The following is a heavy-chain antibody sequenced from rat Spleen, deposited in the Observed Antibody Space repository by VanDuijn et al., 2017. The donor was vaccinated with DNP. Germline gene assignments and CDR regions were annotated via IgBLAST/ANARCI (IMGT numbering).Heavy chain of an antibody. Sequence: EVQLVESGGGLVQPGRSLRLSCGGSGFIFSDYNMAWVRQAPAKGLEWVAYIGSAAYAPYYGDSVKGRFTISRDNAKSTLYLQMNSLRSEDMATYYCVRWNSGHFDYWGQGVMVTVSS. D-gene: IGHD4-3*01. J-gene: IGHJ2*01. CDR2: IGSAAYAP. CDR1: GFIFSDYN. CDR3: VRWNSGHFDY. V-gene: IGHV5-22*01.